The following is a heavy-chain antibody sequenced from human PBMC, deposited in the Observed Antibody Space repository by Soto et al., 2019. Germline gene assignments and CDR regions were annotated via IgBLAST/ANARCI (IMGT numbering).Heavy chain of an antibody. D-gene: IGHD2-15*01. CDR3: TKDEVPANGRADAFDI. Sequence: EVQLLESGGGLVQPGRSLTLTCIISGLSPSNNAMSWVRQAPGNGLEWVAEIGGGGDYTNYADFVRGRFTMSRDNSKNTLHRHMGRLTGEDTGVYFCTKDEVPANGRADAFDIWGRGTVVTGSS. V-gene: IGHV3-23*01. CDR1: GLSPSNNA. CDR2: IGGGGDYT. J-gene: IGHJ3*02.